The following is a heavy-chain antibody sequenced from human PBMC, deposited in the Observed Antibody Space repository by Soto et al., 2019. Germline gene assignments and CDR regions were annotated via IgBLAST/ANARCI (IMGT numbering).Heavy chain of an antibody. Sequence: GGSLRLSCAASGFTFGSFWMDWVRQAPGKGLEWVANINPDGSEKRYVDSVKGRFTISRGNAKNSLYLQMTSLTAEDSALYYCSRSLDSWGQGARVTVSS. V-gene: IGHV3-7*01. CDR1: GFTFGSFW. CDR3: SRSLDS. CDR2: INPDGSEK. J-gene: IGHJ4*02.